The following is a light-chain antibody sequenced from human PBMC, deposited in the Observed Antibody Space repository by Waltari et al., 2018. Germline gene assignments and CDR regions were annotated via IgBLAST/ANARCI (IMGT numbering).Light chain of an antibody. CDR3: AAWDDSLNGPV. CDR1: SSNIGSNT. Sequence: QSVLTQPPSASGTPGQRVTISCSGSSSNIGSNTVNWYLQLPGTAPKLLIYRNDQRPSGVPDRFSGSKSGTSASLAISGIQSEDEADYYCAAWDDSLNGPVFGGGTKLTVV. CDR2: RND. V-gene: IGLV1-44*01. J-gene: IGLJ3*02.